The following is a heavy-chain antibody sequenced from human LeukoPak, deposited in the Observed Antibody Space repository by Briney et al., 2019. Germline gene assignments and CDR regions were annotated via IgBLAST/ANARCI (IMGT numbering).Heavy chain of an antibody. V-gene: IGHV4-34*01. Sequence: SETLSPTCAVYGGSFSGYYWSWIRQPPGKGLEWIGEINHSGSTNYNPSLKSRVTISVDTSKNQFSLKLSSVTAADTAVYYCARGGGNRPPDYWGQGTLVTVS. CDR3: ARGGGNRPPDY. J-gene: IGHJ4*02. D-gene: IGHD4-23*01. CDR1: GGSFSGYY. CDR2: INHSGST.